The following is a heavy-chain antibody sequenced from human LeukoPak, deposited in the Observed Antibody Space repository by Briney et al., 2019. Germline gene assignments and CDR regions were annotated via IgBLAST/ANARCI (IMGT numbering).Heavy chain of an antibody. J-gene: IGHJ3*02. CDR2: ISSSSSYI. D-gene: IGHD6-19*01. CDR1: GFTFSSYS. CDR3: ASLAVAAPDAFDI. Sequence: GGSLRLSCAASGFTFSSYSVNWVRQAPGKGLEWVSSISSSSSYIYYADSVKGRFTISRDNAKNSLYLQMNSLRAEDTAVYYCASLAVAAPDAFDIWGQGTMVTVSS. V-gene: IGHV3-21*01.